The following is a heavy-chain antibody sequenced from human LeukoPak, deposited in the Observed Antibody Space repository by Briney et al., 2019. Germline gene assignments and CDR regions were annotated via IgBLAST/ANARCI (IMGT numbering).Heavy chain of an antibody. D-gene: IGHD6-13*01. Sequence: SETLSLTCTVSGGSISSHYWSWIRQPAGKGLXWXGRIYSTGSTNYSPSLKSRVTMSVDKSKNQFSLNLSSVTAADTAVYYCARGIADPYSFDSWGQGTLVTVSS. V-gene: IGHV4-4*07. CDR2: IYSTGST. J-gene: IGHJ4*02. CDR1: GGSISSHY. CDR3: ARGIADPYSFDS.